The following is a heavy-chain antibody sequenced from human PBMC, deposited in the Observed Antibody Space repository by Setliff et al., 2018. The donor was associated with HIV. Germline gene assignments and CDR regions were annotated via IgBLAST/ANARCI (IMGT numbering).Heavy chain of an antibody. J-gene: IGHJ6*03. CDR1: GGSISSYY. D-gene: IGHD3-16*01. V-gene: IGHV4-59*08. CDR2: INYSGST. Sequence: SETLSLTCTVSGGSISSYYWSWIRQPPGKGLEWIGYINYSGSTNYNPSLKSRVTISVDTSKNQFSLKLSSVTAADTAVYYCARHAPYPPWAYFYAYMDVWGQGTTVTVSS. CDR3: ARHAPYPPWAYFYAYMDV.